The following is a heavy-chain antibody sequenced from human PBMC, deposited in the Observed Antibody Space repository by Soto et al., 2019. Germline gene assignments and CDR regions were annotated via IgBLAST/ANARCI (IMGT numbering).Heavy chain of an antibody. Sequence: EVQVVESGGGLVQPGGSLRLSCATSGFTFSRYSMNWVRQPPGKGLEWISYISGSGSSIYYADSVRGRFTISRDNAKNSLSLQMNSLRAEDTAVYYCARFEVAPAAIQSFYYFYYMDVWGKGTTVTVSS. CDR3: ARFEVAPAAIQSFYYFYYMDV. V-gene: IGHV3-48*01. D-gene: IGHD2-2*02. CDR2: ISGSGSSI. J-gene: IGHJ6*03. CDR1: GFTFSRYS.